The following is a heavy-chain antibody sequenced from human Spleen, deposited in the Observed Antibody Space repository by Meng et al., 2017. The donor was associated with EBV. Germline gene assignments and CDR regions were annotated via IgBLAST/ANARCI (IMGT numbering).Heavy chain of an antibody. CDR2: IHYGGAS. CDR3: ARGHSSDWDYFFDS. Sequence: GPRQGSGPGLVSSSNTLSLTWSVSKVLVTRGEYYWTRIRQSPGKGLEWIGYIHYGGASNYNPSLKSRVTISLDTSKNQFSLRVNAVTAADTAVYFCARGHSSDWDYFFDSWGLGTLVTVSS. V-gene: IGHV4-61*08. J-gene: IGHJ4*02. D-gene: IGHD6-19*01. CDR1: KVLVTRGEYY.